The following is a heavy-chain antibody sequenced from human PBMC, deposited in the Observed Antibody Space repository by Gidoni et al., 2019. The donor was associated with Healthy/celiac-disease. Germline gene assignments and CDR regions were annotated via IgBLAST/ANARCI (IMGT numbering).Heavy chain of an antibody. Sequence: EVQLVQSGAEVNKPGESLRISCKGSGCSFTSYWISWVRQMPGKGLEWMGRIDPSDSYTNYSPSFQGHVTISADKSISTAYLQWSSLKASDTAMYYCARHSRDIVVVPAAIIDYWGQGTLVTVSS. CDR1: GCSFTSYW. D-gene: IGHD2-2*02. V-gene: IGHV5-10-1*03. CDR3: ARHSRDIVVVPAAIIDY. J-gene: IGHJ4*02. CDR2: IDPSDSYT.